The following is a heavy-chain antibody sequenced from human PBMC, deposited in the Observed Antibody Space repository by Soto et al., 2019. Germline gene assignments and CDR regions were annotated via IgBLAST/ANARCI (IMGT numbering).Heavy chain of an antibody. CDR2: IIPIFGTA. CDR3: ASGGFTIFGVETYYYSGMDV. Sequence: SVKVSCNASGGTFRSYAISWVRQAPGQGLEWMGGIIPIFGTANYAQKFQGRVTITADKSTSTAYMELSSLRSEDTAVYYCASGGFTIFGVETYYYSGMDVWGQGTTVTVSS. J-gene: IGHJ6*02. CDR1: GGTFRSYA. D-gene: IGHD3-3*01. V-gene: IGHV1-69*06.